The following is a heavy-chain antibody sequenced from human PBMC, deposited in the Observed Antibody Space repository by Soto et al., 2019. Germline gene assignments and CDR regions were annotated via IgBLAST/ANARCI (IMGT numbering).Heavy chain of an antibody. V-gene: IGHV3-23*01. CDR2: ISGSGGST. J-gene: IGHJ6*03. CDR1: GFTFSSYA. CDR3: AKYNRYFDWLYSDGGVYYYYYMDV. Sequence: GGSLRLSCAASGFTFSSYAMSWVRQAPGKGLEWVSAISGSGGSTYYADSVKGRFTISRDNSKNTLYLQMNSLRAEDTAVYYCAKYNRYFDWLYSDGGVYYYYYMDVWGKGTTVTVSS. D-gene: IGHD3-9*01.